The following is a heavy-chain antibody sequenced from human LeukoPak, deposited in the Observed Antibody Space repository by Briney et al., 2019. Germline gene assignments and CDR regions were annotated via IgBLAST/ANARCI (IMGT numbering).Heavy chain of an antibody. V-gene: IGHV3-23*01. CDR3: AKERATYGVPGLFDY. CDR2: ISASGYST. Sequence: PGGSLRLSCAASGFSFSTYAMSWVCQAPGKGLEWVSAISASGYSTHYADSVKGRFTISRDNSKNTLYLQMNSLRAEDTAVYYCAKERATYGVPGLFDYWGQGTLVTVSS. CDR1: GFSFSTYA. J-gene: IGHJ4*02. D-gene: IGHD3-10*01.